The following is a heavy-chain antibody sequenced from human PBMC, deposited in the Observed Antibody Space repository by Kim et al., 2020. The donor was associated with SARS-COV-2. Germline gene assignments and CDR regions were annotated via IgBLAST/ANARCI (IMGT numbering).Heavy chain of an antibody. D-gene: IGHD3-10*01. CDR1: GFSLSTRGVG. J-gene: IGHJ3*02. CDR3: ARYITIIGGVGAFDI. V-gene: IGHV2-5*02. CDR2: IYWDDDK. Sequence: SGPTLVNPTQTLTLTCTFSGFSLSTRGVGVGWIRQPPGKALEWLALIYWDDDKRYSPSLKSRLSITKDTPKNQVVLTMTNMDPMDTSTYFCARYITIIGGVGAFDIWGQGTMVTVSS.